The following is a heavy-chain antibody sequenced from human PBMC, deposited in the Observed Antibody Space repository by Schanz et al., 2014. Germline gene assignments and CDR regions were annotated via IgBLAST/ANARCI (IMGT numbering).Heavy chain of an antibody. J-gene: IGHJ5*02. CDR1: GFSFSSYA. D-gene: IGHD3-10*01. CDR2: IGNGGVTI. V-gene: IGHV3-48*03. CDR3: ARPALWFGDNCFDP. Sequence: EVQLLESGGGLVEPGGSLRLSCAASGFSFSSYAMGWVRQPPGRGLEWVSYIGNGGVTIYYADSVKGRFTISRDNSKNSLYLQMNSLRAEDTAVYYCARPALWFGDNCFDPWGQGTLXTVSS.